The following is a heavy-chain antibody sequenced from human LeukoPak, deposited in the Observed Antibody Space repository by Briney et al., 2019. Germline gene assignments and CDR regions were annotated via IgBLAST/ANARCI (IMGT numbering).Heavy chain of an antibody. D-gene: IGHD2-8*01. J-gene: IGHJ3*02. V-gene: IGHV4-61*02. CDR3: ARAGMVYAMVEDAFDI. Sequence: PSETLSLTCTASGGSISSGSYYWSWIRQPAGKGLEWIGRIYTSGSTNYNPSLKSRVTISVDTSKNQFSLKLSSVTAADTAVYYCARAGMVYAMVEDAFDIWGQGTMVTVSS. CDR2: IYTSGST. CDR1: GGSISSGSYY.